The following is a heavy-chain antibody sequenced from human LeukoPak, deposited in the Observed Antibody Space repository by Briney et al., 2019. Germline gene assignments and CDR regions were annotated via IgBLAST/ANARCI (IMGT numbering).Heavy chain of an antibody. CDR2: ISHSGDT. CDR1: GFSITSGDC. CDR3: ARVGSLAVGTGKRVYSFDY. Sequence: PSETLSLTCDDSGFSITSGDCWGWIRQSPGRGLEWIGSISHSGDTYYIPSLRSRVTMSLDTSRNQLSLDLRSVSAADTAVYFCARVGSLAVGTGKRVYSFDYWGQGTLVTVSS. V-gene: IGHV4-38-2*01. D-gene: IGHD1-1*01. J-gene: IGHJ4*02.